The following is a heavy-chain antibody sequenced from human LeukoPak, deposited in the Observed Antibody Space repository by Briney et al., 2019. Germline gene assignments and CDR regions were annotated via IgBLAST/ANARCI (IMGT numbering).Heavy chain of an antibody. CDR2: INPNSGGT. CDR3: ARPDCSSTSCYGWFDP. V-gene: IGHV1-2*02. J-gene: IGHJ5*02. CDR1: GYTFTGYY. Sequence: ASVKVSCKASGYTFTGYYMHWVRQAPGQGLEWMGWINPNSGGTNYAQKFQGRVTMTRDTSISTAYMELSRLRSDDTAVYYCARPDCSSTSCYGWFDPWGQGTLVTVSS. D-gene: IGHD2-2*01.